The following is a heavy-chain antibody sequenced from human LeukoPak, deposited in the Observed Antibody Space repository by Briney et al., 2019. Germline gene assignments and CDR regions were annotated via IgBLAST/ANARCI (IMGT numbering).Heavy chain of an antibody. J-gene: IGHJ3*02. D-gene: IGHD3-16*02. CDR3: ARDRGGITFGGVIAHDAFDI. V-gene: IGHV1-3*01. CDR1: GYTFTNYA. Sequence: ASVKVSCKASGYTFTNYAIHWVRQAPGQRLEWMGWINAGNANTKYSQKFQGRVTLTRDTSASTAYMELSSLRSEDTAVYYCARDRGGITFGGVIAHDAFDIWGQGTMVTVSS. CDR2: INAGNANT.